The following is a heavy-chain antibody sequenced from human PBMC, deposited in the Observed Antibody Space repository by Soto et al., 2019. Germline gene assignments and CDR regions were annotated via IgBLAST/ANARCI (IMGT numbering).Heavy chain of an antibody. CDR1: GFTFSSYA. J-gene: IGHJ6*02. CDR3: AKKLDYCIRTSCYADYYYGMDV. V-gene: IGHV3-23*01. Sequence: PGGSLRLSCAASGFTFSSYAMSWVRQAPGKGLEWVSAISGSGGSTYYADSVKGRFTISRDNSKNTLYLQMNSLRAEDTAVYYCAKKLDYCIRTSCYADYYYGMDVWGQGTTVTVAS. D-gene: IGHD2-2*01. CDR2: ISGSGGST.